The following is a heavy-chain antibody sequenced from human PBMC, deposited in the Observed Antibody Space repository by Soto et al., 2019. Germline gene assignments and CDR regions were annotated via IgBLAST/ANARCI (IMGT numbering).Heavy chain of an antibody. CDR3: ASSPQAYYYGMDV. Sequence: QVQLVQSGAEVKKPGASVKVSCKASGYTFTSYYMHWVRQAPGQGLEWMGIINPSGGSTSYAQKSKSRVTMTRDTSTSTVYRKLSSLRSEDTAVYYCASSPQAYYYGMDVWGQGTTVTVSS. V-gene: IGHV1-46*03. CDR1: GYTFTSYY. J-gene: IGHJ6*02. CDR2: INPSGGST.